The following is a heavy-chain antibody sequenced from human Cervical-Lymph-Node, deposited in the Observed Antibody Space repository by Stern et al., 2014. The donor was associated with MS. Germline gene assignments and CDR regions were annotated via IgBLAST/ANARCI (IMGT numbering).Heavy chain of an antibody. Sequence: QVQLQQWGAGLLKPSETLSLTCAVYGGSFSAYYWSWIRQPPGKGLEWIGEINHSGSTNYNPSLKGRVTISVDTSRNQFSLRLTSMTAADTAVYYCATRAKVRGHYYDSGAYPRAFHIWGQGTMATVSS. J-gene: IGHJ3*02. V-gene: IGHV4-34*01. CDR1: GGSFSAYY. CDR3: ATRAKVRGHYYDSGAYPRAFHI. CDR2: INHSGST. D-gene: IGHD3-22*01.